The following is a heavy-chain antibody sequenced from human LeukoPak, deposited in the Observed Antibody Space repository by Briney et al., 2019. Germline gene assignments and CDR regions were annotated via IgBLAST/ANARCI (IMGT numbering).Heavy chain of an antibody. Sequence: SVKVSCKASGGTFSSYAISWVRQAPGQGLEWMGRIIPIFGTANYAQKFQGRVTITTDESTSTAYMELSSLRSEDTAVYYCARGRLWFGELLNYYYMDVWGKGTTVTVSS. D-gene: IGHD3-10*01. CDR2: IIPIFGTA. J-gene: IGHJ6*03. CDR1: GGTFSSYA. V-gene: IGHV1-69*05. CDR3: ARGRLWFGELLNYYYMDV.